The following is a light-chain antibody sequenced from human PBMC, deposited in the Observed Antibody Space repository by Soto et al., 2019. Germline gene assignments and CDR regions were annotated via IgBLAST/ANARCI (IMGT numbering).Light chain of an antibody. Sequence: DIQLTQSPSFLSASVGDRVTITCRASQGITMFLAWFHQKPGKAPNLLISAASTLQSGVPSRFSGSGSETEFTLTITSLQPEDSATYYCQQRNSYPRTFGQGTQVDT. CDR1: QGITMF. J-gene: IGKJ3*01. CDR3: QQRNSYPRT. CDR2: AAS. V-gene: IGKV1-9*01.